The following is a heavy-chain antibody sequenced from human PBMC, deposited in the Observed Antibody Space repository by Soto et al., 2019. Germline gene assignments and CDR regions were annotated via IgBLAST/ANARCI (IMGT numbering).Heavy chain of an antibody. CDR1: GGSISSGGYY. Sequence: SETLSLTCTVSGGSISSGGYYWSWIRQHPGKGLEWIGYIYYSGSTYYNPSLKSRVTISVDTSKNQFSLKLSSVTAADTAVYYCARDSKLELRPYYYYGMDVWGQGTTVTVSS. CDR2: IYYSGST. CDR3: ARDSKLELRPYYYYGMDV. D-gene: IGHD1-7*01. V-gene: IGHV4-31*03. J-gene: IGHJ6*02.